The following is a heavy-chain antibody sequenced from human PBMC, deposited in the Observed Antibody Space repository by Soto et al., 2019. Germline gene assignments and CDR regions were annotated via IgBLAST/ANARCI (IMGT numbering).Heavy chain of an antibody. CDR2: ISGSGGST. V-gene: IGHV3-23*01. CDR3: AKGLVVITTLFDY. Sequence: EVQLLESGGGLVQPGGSLRLSCAASGFTFSSYAMSWVRQAPGKGLEWVSAISGSGGSTYYADSVKGRFTISRDNSKNTLYLQMNSLRAEDTAVYYRAKGLVVITTLFDYWGQGTLVTVSS. CDR1: GFTFSSYA. D-gene: IGHD3-22*01. J-gene: IGHJ4*02.